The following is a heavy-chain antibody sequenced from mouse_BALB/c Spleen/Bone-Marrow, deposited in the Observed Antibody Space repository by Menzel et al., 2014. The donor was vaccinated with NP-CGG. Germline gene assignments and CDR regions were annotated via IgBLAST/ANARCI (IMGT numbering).Heavy chain of an antibody. J-gene: IGHJ4*01. CDR3: ARGNYEAMDS. CDR2: INPSTGDT. V-gene: IGHV1-7*01. CDR1: GYTFTRHW. D-gene: IGHD2-1*01. Sequence: QVQLKESGAELAKPGASVKMSCKASGYTFTRHWMHWVKQRPGKGLEWIGYINPSTGDTEYNQKFKDKATLTADMSSSTADMQLSSLTSWDSAVYYCARGNYEAMDSWGQGTSVTVSS.